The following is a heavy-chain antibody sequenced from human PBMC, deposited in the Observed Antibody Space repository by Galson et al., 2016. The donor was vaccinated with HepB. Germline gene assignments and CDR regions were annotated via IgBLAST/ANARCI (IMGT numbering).Heavy chain of an antibody. D-gene: IGHD4-17*01. CDR3: TADLPDSGAYAHDY. CDR1: GFTFSTYA. V-gene: IGHV3-23*01. J-gene: IGHJ4*02. Sequence: SLRLSCAGTGFTFSTYAMSWVRQAPGKRLEWVSAISGSGDTTYYADSVKGRFSISRDNSKNTLDLQMNSLRAEDTAVYYCTADLPDSGAYAHDYWGQGTLVTVSS. CDR2: ISGSGDTT.